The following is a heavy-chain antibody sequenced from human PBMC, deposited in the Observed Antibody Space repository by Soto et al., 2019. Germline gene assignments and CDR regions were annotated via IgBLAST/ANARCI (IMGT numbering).Heavy chain of an antibody. D-gene: IGHD3-22*01. J-gene: IGHJ6*02. CDR3: SASRSYDSIYYSVCHYGMDV. V-gene: IGHV3-9*01. Sequence: EVQLVESGGDLVQPGRSLRLSCAASGFTFDDYAMHWVRQVPGKGLQWVSGLSWNGVTIGYAASVKGRFTISRDYVKKSLCLQMNCPIPYDTALYFCSASRSYDSIYYSVCHYGMDVGGRWSTVGVSS. CDR1: GFTFDDYA. CDR2: LSWNGVTI.